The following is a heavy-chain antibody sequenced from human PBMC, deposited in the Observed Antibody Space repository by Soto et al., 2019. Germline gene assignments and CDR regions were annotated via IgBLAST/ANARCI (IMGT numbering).Heavy chain of an antibody. D-gene: IGHD4-4*01. Sequence: QVQLVESGGGVVQPGRSLRLSCAASGFTFSSYAMHWVRQAPGKGLEWVAVISYDGSNNYYADSVKGRFTISRDNSKNPLYLQMNSLRAEDTALYYCARPLWRDDYNWGYFDLWGRGTLVTVSS. CDR2: ISYDGSNN. CDR3: ARPLWRDDYNWGYFDL. CDR1: GFTFSSYA. J-gene: IGHJ2*01. V-gene: IGHV3-30-3*01.